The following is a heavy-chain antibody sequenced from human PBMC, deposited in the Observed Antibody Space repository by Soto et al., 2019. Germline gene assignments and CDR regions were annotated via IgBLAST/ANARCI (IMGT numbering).Heavy chain of an antibody. CDR3: ARGRTLVPAAIFWFDP. CDR1: GFTFSSYS. D-gene: IGHD2-2*01. J-gene: IGHJ5*02. CDR2: ISSSSSYI. Sequence: GGSLRLSCAASGFTFSSYSMNWVRQAPGKGLEWVSSISSSSSYIYYADSVKGRFTISRDNAKNSLYLQMNSLRAEDTAVYYCARGRTLVPAAIFWFDPWGQGTLVTVSS. V-gene: IGHV3-21*01.